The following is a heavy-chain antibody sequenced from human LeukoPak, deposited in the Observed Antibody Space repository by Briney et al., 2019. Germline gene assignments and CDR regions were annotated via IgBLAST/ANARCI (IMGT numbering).Heavy chain of an antibody. CDR2: ISTSDSTI. CDR1: GFTFSSYE. J-gene: IGHJ4*02. D-gene: IGHD3-10*01. CDR3: ARDFGYYGSGSYPDCFDY. V-gene: IGHV3-48*03. Sequence: GGSLRLSCTASGFTFSSYEMNWVRQAPGKGLEGGSYISTSDSTIYYADSVKGRFTISRDNAKNSLYLQMNSLRAEDTAIYYCARDFGYYGSGSYPDCFDYWGQGTLVTVSS.